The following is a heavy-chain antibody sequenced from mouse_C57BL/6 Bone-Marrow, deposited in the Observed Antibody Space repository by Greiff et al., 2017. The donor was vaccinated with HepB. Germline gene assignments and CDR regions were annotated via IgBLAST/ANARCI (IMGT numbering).Heavy chain of an antibody. D-gene: IGHD1-1*01. CDR1: GYTFTSYW. CDR3: ALYYGSSYVRAMDY. Sequence: VQLVESGAELVKPGASVKVSCKASGYTFTSYWMHWVKQRPGQGLEWIGRIHPSDSDTIYNQKFKGKATLTVDKSSSTAYMQLSSLTSEDSAVYYCALYYGSSYVRAMDYWGQGTSVTVSS. J-gene: IGHJ4*01. CDR2: IHPSDSDT. V-gene: IGHV1-74*01.